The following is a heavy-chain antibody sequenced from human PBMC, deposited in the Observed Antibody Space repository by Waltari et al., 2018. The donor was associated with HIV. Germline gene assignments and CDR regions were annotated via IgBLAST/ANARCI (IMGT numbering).Heavy chain of an antibody. CDR1: GRNFNDAG. Sequence: EVQLVESGGTLVRTGGSLRLSCAASGRNFNDAGLSWVRQAPGKGLEWIGRIKSKTDGEATDYLPPVKDRFIISRNDSEAMVYLQMTGLKADDTGVYYCAEYKSGRRVFDSWGQGTQVSVSS. J-gene: IGHJ4*02. V-gene: IGHV3-15*02. CDR2: IKSKTDGEAT. CDR3: AEYKSGRRVFDS. D-gene: IGHD3-3*01.